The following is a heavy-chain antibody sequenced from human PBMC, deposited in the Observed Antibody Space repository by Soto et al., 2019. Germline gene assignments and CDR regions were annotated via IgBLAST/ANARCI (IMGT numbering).Heavy chain of an antibody. CDR1: GFTFSTYW. D-gene: IGHD1-26*01. J-gene: IGHJ4*02. Sequence: GGSLRLSCAASGFTFSTYWMSWVRQAPGKGLEWVANIIQDGSEKYYVDSVKGRFTISRDNAKNSLFLQMNSLRAEDTAVYYCARGYLTLDYWGQGTLVTVSS. CDR2: IIQDGSEK. V-gene: IGHV3-7*01. CDR3: ARGYLTLDY.